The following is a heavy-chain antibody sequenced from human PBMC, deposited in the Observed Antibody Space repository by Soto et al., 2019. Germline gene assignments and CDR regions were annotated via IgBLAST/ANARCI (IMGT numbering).Heavy chain of an antibody. V-gene: IGHV3-30*18. J-gene: IGHJ6*02. Sequence: GGSLRLSCAASGFTFSSYGMHWVRQAPGKGLEWVAVISYDGSNKYYADSVKGRFTISRDNSKNTLYLQMNSLRAEDTAVFYCAKELYGSGSYYPNYYYYYGMDVWGQGTTVTVSS. CDR1: GFTFSSYG. CDR2: ISYDGSNK. D-gene: IGHD3-10*01. CDR3: AKELYGSGSYYPNYYYYYGMDV.